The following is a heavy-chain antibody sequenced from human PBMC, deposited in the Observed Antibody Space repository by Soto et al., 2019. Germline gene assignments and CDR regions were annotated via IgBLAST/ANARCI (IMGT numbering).Heavy chain of an antibody. Sequence: QVQLVQSGAEVKKPGSSVKVSCKASGGTFSSYAISWVRQAPGQGLEWMGGIIPIFGTANYAQKFQGRVTITADXXTSTAXMXLXXXXXXXXXXXXXXXXXXXXXXXXLLXFYNMDVWGQGTTVTVSS. V-gene: IGHV1-69*12. CDR2: IIPIFGTA. J-gene: IGHJ6*02. CDR3: XXXXXXXXXXXLLXFYNMDV. D-gene: IGHD1-1*01. CDR1: GGTFSSYA.